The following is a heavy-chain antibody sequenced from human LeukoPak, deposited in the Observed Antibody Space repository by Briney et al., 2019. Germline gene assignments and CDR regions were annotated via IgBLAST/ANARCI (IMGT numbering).Heavy chain of an antibody. V-gene: IGHV3-20*04. Sequence: AGTLTLTCAASGFTFNDYGMSWIRQPPGKGLEWICGINCNGGSTGYADSVKGRFTISRDNAKNSRYLQMNSLRAEDTALYYCASYRGYSYGFPLDYWGQGTLVTVSS. J-gene: IGHJ4*02. CDR3: ASYRGYSYGFPLDY. CDR2: INCNGGST. D-gene: IGHD5-18*01. CDR1: GFTFNDYG.